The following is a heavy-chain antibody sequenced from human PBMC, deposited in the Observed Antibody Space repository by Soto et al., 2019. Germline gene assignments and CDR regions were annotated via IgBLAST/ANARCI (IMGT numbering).Heavy chain of an antibody. D-gene: IGHD4-17*01. CDR2: IYYSGRT. CDR3: ARVGGDDFGDSGGFDY. V-gene: IGHV4-59*01. CDR1: GGSIRDYF. J-gene: IGHJ4*02. Sequence: SETLSLTCTVSGGSIRDYFWTWIRQPPGKGPEWIGYIYYSGRTNYNPSLKSRVSISVDTSKNHFSLQLRSVTAADTAVYYCARVGGDDFGDSGGFDYWGQGTLVTVSS.